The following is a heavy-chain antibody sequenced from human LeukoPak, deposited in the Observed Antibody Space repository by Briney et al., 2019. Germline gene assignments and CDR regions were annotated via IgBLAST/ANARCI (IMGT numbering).Heavy chain of an antibody. D-gene: IGHD2-2*01. V-gene: IGHV1-8*01. CDR2: KNPNSGRT. CDR1: GYTFTSYD. Sequence: ASVKVSCKASGYTFTSYDINWVRQATRQGLEWMGWKNPNSGRTGFAQKFQGRLTMTTNTSISTAYMELSSLTSEDTAVYYCARGPVSTHGMDVWGQGTTVTVSS. J-gene: IGHJ6*02. CDR3: ARGPVSTHGMDV.